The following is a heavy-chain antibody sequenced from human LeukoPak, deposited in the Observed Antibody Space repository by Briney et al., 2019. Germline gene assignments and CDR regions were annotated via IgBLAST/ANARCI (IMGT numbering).Heavy chain of an antibody. D-gene: IGHD2-2*02. CDR1: GFTFSSYG. V-gene: IGHV3-30*03. CDR2: ISYDGSNK. Sequence: PGGSLRLSCAASGFTFSSYGMHWVRQAPGKGLEWMAVISYDGSNKYYAVSVKGRFTISRENAKSSLYLQMNSLRDGDTAVYYCVGAIWGRNYWGQGILVTVSS. CDR3: VGAIWGRNY. J-gene: IGHJ4*02.